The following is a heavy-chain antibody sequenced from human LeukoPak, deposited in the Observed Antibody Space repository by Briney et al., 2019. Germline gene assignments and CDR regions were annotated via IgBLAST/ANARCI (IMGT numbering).Heavy chain of an antibody. D-gene: IGHD7-27*01. CDR3: VRDLGHSRHYFEY. Sequence: GGSLRLSCAASGFTFNSFFLNGVRLTPGRELEGVACISQDGSETFYMDSVRGRFTISRDNTKNSLYLQMNSLRAEDTAVYFCVRDLGHSRHYFEYWGQGALVTVSS. J-gene: IGHJ4*02. V-gene: IGHV3-7*01. CDR1: GFTFNSFF. CDR2: ISQDGSET.